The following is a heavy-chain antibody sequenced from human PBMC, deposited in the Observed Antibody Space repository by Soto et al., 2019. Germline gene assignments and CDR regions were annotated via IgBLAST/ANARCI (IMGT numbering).Heavy chain of an antibody. CDR3: ARHLSTYDYIWGSYRPYYFDY. CDR2: IYYSGST. V-gene: IGHV4-39*01. Sequence: QLQLQESGPGLVKPSETLSLTCTVSGGSIGSTIYYWGWIRQPPGKGLDWIGSIYYSGSTYFNPSLKSRVTISVDTSKSQFSLRLTSVTAADTAVYYCARHLSTYDYIWGSYRPYYFDYWGQGTLVTVSS. D-gene: IGHD3-16*02. CDR1: GGSIGSTIYY. J-gene: IGHJ4*02.